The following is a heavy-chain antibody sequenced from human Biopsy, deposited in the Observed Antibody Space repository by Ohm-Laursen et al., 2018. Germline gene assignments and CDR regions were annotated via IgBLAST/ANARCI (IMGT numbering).Heavy chain of an antibody. CDR3: AREGDDSSGYTPHYFDY. CDR1: GFTFSIYG. CDR2: IWYDGSNK. V-gene: IGHV3-33*01. Sequence: SLRLSCTASGFTFSIYGMHWVRQAPGKGLEWVAVIWYDGSNKYYADSVKGRFTISRDDPKNTLYLQMNSLRAEDTAVYYCAREGDDSSGYTPHYFDYWGQGTLVTISS. D-gene: IGHD3-22*01. J-gene: IGHJ4*02.